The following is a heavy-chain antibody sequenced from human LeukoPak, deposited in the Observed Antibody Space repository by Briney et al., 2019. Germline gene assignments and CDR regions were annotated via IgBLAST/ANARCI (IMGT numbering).Heavy chain of an antibody. CDR2: ISSSGSTI. CDR3: ARGRAYDSSGYYYPYYGMDV. V-gene: IGHV3-11*01. J-gene: IGHJ6*02. D-gene: IGHD3-22*01. CDR1: RFTFSDYY. Sequence: PGGSLRLSCAASRFTFSDYYMSWIRQAPGKGLEWVSFISSSGSTIYYADSVKGRFTISRDNAKNSLYLQMNSLRAEDTAVYYWARGRAYDSSGYYYPYYGMDVWGQGTTVTVSS.